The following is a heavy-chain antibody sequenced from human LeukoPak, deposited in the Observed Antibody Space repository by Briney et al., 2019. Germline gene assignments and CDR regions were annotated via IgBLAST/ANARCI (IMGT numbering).Heavy chain of an antibody. CDR2: ITITGSSP. V-gene: IGHV3-23*01. CDR1: GFTFSGYA. Sequence: PGGSLRLSCAASGFTFSGYAMAWVRQAPGKGLEWVSSITITGSSPSYADSVKGRFTVSRDNSKNTLYLQMNSLRAEDTAVYFCAKCSGSWSYYLNYWRQGTLVTVFS. CDR3: AKCSGSWSYYLNY. D-gene: IGHD6-13*01. J-gene: IGHJ4*02.